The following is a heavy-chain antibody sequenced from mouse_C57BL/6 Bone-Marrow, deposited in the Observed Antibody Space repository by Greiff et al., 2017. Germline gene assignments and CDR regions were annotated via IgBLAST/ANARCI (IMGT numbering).Heavy chain of an antibody. D-gene: IGHD1-1*01. J-gene: IGHJ2*01. Sequence: VQLQQSGPELVKPGASVKISCKASGYAFSSSWMNWVKQRPGKGLEWIGRIYPGDGDTNYNGKFKGKATLTADKSSSTAYMQLSSLTSEDSAVYFCATHLLLLRYPDYWGQGTTLTVSS. CDR1: GYAFSSSW. CDR2: IYPGDGDT. CDR3: ATHLLLLRYPDY. V-gene: IGHV1-82*01.